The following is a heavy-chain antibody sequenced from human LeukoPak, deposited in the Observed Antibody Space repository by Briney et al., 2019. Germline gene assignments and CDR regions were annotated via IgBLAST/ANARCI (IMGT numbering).Heavy chain of an antibody. CDR3: ARDSSCSGGSCYGQSDY. CDR1: GYTFTSYY. CDR2: INPSGGST. V-gene: IGHV1-46*01. Sequence: ASVKVSCKASGYTFTSYYMHWVRQAPGQGLEWMGIINPSGGSTSYAQKFQGRVTMTRDTSTSTVYMELSGLRSEDTAVYYCARDSSCSGGSCYGQSDYWGQGTLVTVSS. D-gene: IGHD2-15*01. J-gene: IGHJ4*02.